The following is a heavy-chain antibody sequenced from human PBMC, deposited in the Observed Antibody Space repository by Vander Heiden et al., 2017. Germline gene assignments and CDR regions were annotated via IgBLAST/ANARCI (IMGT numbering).Heavy chain of an antibody. CDR1: GFTFSSYG. V-gene: IGHV3-33*01. CDR2: IWYDGSNK. J-gene: IGHJ4*02. Sequence: QVQLVESGGGVVQPGRSLRLSCAASGFTFSSYGMQWVRQAPGKGLEWVAVIWYDGSNKYYADSVKGRFTISRDNSKNTLYLQMNSLRAEDTAVYYCARADYYDSSGNFDYWGQGTLVTVSS. CDR3: ARADYYDSSGNFDY. D-gene: IGHD3-22*01.